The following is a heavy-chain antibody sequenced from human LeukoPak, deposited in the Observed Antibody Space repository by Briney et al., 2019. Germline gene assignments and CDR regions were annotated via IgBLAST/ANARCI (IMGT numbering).Heavy chain of an antibody. V-gene: IGHV1-46*01. D-gene: IGHD2-15*01. CDR3: ARGVLVVVAAAWGSYDY. CDR2: IITIGGST. Sequence: DSVKVSCKASGYTFTSYYMHWVRQAPGQGLEWMGIIITIGGSTSYAKKFQGRVTMTRDTSTSTVYMELSSLRSEDTAVYYCARGVLVVVAAAWGSYDYWGQGTLVTVS. J-gene: IGHJ4*02. CDR1: GYTFTSYY.